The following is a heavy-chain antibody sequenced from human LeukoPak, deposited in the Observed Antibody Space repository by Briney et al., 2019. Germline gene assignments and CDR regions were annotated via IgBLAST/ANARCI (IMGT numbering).Heavy chain of an antibody. D-gene: IGHD2-15*01. V-gene: IGHV3-48*03. Sequence: GGSLRLSCAASGFTFSSYELNWVRQAPGKGLEWVSYISDTGSTIYYADSVKGRFTISRDNAKNSLYLQMNSLRAEDTAVYYCARTSSGGSCYLDYWGQGTLVTVSS. CDR3: ARTSSGGSCYLDY. CDR1: GFTFSSYE. CDR2: ISDTGSTI. J-gene: IGHJ4*02.